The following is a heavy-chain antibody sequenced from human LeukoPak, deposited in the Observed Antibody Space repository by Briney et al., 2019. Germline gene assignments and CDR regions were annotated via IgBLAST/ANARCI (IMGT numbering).Heavy chain of an antibody. D-gene: IGHD2-2*01. CDR3: ARRYCGSTFCHGAFDI. V-gene: IGHV5-51*01. CDR1: GYTFTIYW. CDR2: VSPGDSDT. J-gene: IGHJ3*02. Sequence: GEFLKISCKGSGYTFTIYWIGWVRQMPGKGLEWMGIVSPGDSDTRYSPSFQGQVTISADKSIRTAYLQWSSLKASDTAMYYCARRYCGSTFCHGAFDIWGQGTMVTVSS.